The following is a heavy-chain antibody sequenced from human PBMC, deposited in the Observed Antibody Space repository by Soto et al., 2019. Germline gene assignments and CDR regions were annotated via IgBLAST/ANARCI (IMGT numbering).Heavy chain of an antibody. CDR3: ARAFFYGSGSDYYYYYYMDV. V-gene: IGHV4-59*01. J-gene: IGHJ6*03. CDR1: GGSISSYY. CDR2: IYYSGST. Sequence: SETLCLTCTVSGGSISSYYWSWIRQPPGKGLEWIGYIYYSGSTNYNPSLKSRVTISVDTSKNQFSLKLSSVTAADTAVYYCARAFFYGSGSDYYYYYYMDVWGKGTTVTVSS. D-gene: IGHD3-10*01.